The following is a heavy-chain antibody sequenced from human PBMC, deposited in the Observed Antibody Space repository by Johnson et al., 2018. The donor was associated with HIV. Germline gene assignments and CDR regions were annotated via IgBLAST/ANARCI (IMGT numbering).Heavy chain of an antibody. CDR3: ARDQVGSKFELSFYAFDM. Sequence: QVQLVESGGGLVQPGGSLRLSCAASGFTFSSYAMHWVRQAPGKGLDWVAVISYDGSKKYYAGSVKGRFTISRDNSKTTLYLQMNSLRPEDTAFYYCARDQVGSKFELSFYAFDMWGQGTLVTVSS. V-gene: IGHV3-30*04. CDR1: GFTFSSYA. D-gene: IGHD3-16*02. CDR2: ISYDGSKK. J-gene: IGHJ3*02.